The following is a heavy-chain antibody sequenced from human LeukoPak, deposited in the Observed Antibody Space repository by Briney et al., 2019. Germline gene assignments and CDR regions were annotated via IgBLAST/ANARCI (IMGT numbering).Heavy chain of an antibody. D-gene: IGHD5-18*01. CDR1: GFMFSSYW. V-gene: IGHV3-7*01. CDR2: IKEDGSEK. CDR3: ARAIQLYYYGMDV. J-gene: IGHJ6*02. Sequence: GSLRLSCAASGFMFSSYWMSWVRQAPEKGLEWVANIKEDGSEKYYVDSVKGRFTISRDNSKNTLYLQMNSLRAEDTAVYYCARAIQLYYYGMDVWGQGTTVTVSS.